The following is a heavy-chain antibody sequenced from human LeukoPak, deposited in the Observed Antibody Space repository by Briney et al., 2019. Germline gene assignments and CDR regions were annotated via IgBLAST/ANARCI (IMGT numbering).Heavy chain of an antibody. V-gene: IGHV4-59*08. CDR1: GGSISSYY. D-gene: IGHD3-22*01. CDR2: IYYSGST. J-gene: IGHJ3*02. Sequence: PSETLSLTCTVSGGSISSYYWSWIRQPPGKELEWIGYIYYSGSTNYNPSLKSRVTISVDTSKNQFSLKLSSVTAADTAVYYCARGPFDSSGYPPDAFDIWGQGTMVTVSS. CDR3: ARGPFDSSGYPPDAFDI.